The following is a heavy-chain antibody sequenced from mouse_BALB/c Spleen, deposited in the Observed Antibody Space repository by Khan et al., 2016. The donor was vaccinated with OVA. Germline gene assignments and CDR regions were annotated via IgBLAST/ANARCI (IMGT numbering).Heavy chain of an antibody. CDR1: GFTFSGFG. CDR3: ARTGYYYFDY. D-gene: IGHD2-3*01. CDR2: ISSGSNTI. Sequence: EVELVESGGGLVQTGGSRKLSCAASGFTFSGFGMHWVRQAPEKGLEWVAYISSGSNTIYYADTVKGRTTISRDNSKNNMFLQMTSLRSEDTAMYYCARTGYYYFDYWGQGTTLTVSS. V-gene: IGHV5-17*02. J-gene: IGHJ2*01.